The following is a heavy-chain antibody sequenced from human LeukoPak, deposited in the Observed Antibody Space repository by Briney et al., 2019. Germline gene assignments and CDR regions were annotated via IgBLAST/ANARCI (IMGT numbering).Heavy chain of an antibody. Sequence: ASVKVSCKASGYTFTSYDINWVRQATGQGLEWMGWMNPNSGNTGYAQKFQGRVTMTRNTSISTAYMELSSLRSEDTAVYYCARDSCSSTSCYPSYYGMDVWGQGTTVTVSS. CDR2: MNPNSGNT. D-gene: IGHD2-2*01. J-gene: IGHJ6*02. V-gene: IGHV1-8*01. CDR1: GYTFTSYD. CDR3: ARDSCSSTSCYPSYYGMDV.